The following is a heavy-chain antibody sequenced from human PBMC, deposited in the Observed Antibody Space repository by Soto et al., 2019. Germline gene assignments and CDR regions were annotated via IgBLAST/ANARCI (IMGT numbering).Heavy chain of an antibody. Sequence: QVQLVESGGGVVQPGRSLRLSCAASGFTFSSYGMHWVRQAPGKGLEWVAVISYDGSNKYYADSVKGRFTISRDNSKNTLYLQMTSLRAEDTDVYYCAKDGAGIAAGTFDYWGQGTLVTVSS. D-gene: IGHD6-25*01. J-gene: IGHJ4*02. CDR3: AKDGAGIAAGTFDY. CDR2: ISYDGSNK. V-gene: IGHV3-30*18. CDR1: GFTFSSYG.